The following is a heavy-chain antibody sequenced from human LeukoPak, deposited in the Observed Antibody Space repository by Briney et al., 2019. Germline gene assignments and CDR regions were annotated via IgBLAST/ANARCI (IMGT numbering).Heavy chain of an antibody. Sequence: GASVKVSCKVSGYTLTELSMHWVRQAPGQGLEWMGIINPSGGSTSYAQKFQGRVTMTRDTSTSTVYMELSSLRSEDTAVYYCARVSDRYFEYWGQGTLVTVSS. CDR2: INPSGGST. J-gene: IGHJ4*02. CDR3: ARVSDRYFEY. CDR1: GYTLTELS. D-gene: IGHD3-9*01. V-gene: IGHV1-46*01.